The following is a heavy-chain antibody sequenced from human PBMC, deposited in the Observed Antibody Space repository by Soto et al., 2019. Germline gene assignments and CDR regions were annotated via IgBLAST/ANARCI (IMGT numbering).Heavy chain of an antibody. CDR3: TRISLFYFFDT. CDR1: RDSMTIYY. CDR2: IYHSGIT. D-gene: IGHD3-3*02. Sequence: PSETLSLTCPVSRDSMTIYYWTWIRHPPGKGLECIGYIYHSGITNYNPSLKSRVTISLDTSKNQFSLRLSSVAAADTAVYYCTRISLFYFFDTWGQGSLGAV. J-gene: IGHJ4*01. V-gene: IGHV4-59*01.